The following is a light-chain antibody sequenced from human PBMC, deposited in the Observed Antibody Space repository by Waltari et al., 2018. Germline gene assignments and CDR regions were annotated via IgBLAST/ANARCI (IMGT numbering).Light chain of an antibody. V-gene: IGKV3-15*01. Sequence: ETVMTQSPATLSVSPGDRRTLSCKASQSVASKVSCYQQKPGQVPRLLLYGVSTRATGVPARFSGSGSGTEFTLSISSLQSEDFAVYFCDQYFYWPYNFGQGTKLELK. CDR1: QSVASK. CDR3: DQYFYWPYN. CDR2: GVS. J-gene: IGKJ2*01.